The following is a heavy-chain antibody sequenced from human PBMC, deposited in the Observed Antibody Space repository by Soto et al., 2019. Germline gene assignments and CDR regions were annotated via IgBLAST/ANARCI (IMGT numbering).Heavy chain of an antibody. CDR2: ISAYNGNT. D-gene: IGHD5-12*01. J-gene: IGHJ6*02. Sequence: QVQLVQSGAEVKKPGASVKVSCKASGYTFTSYGISWVRQAPGQGLEWMGWISAYNGNTHYAQKLQCRVTMTTDTSTRTAYMGRRSLRSDDTAVYYCARDGSLWLHMRYGMDVWGQGTTVTVSS. CDR3: ARDGSLWLHMRYGMDV. V-gene: IGHV1-18*01. CDR1: GYTFTSYG.